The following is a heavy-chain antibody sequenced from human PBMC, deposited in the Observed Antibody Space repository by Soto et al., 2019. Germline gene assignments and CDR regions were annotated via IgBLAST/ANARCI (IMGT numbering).Heavy chain of an antibody. V-gene: IGHV4-31*03. CDR1: GGSISSGGYY. CDR2: IYYSGST. Sequence: TLSLTCTVSGGSISSGGYYWSWIRQHPGKGLEWIGYIYYSGSTYYNPSLKSRVTISVDTSKNQFSLKLSSVTAADTAVYYCARGDFWSGYYPSDAFDIWGQGTTVTVSS. D-gene: IGHD3-3*01. CDR3: ARGDFWSGYYPSDAFDI. J-gene: IGHJ3*02.